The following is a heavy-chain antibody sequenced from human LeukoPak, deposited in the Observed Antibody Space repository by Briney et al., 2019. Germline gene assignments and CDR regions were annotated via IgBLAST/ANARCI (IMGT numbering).Heavy chain of an antibody. J-gene: IGHJ4*02. D-gene: IGHD5-18*01. CDR1: RFTFSRYD. CDR3: ARSSGGSYPYFDY. V-gene: IGHV3-30-3*01. Sequence: GGSLRLSCAAWRFTFSRYDMHWVRPAPGKGRAGVAIISDDGTNKDYADYVKRRFTISRNNSKTTLYVQMSSLRAEDTAVYFCARSSGGSYPYFDYWGEGTLVTVSS. CDR2: ISDDGTNK.